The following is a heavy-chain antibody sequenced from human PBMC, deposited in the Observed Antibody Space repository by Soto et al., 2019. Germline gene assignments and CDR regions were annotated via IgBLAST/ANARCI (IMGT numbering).Heavy chain of an antibody. CDR1: GFIFSGSA. D-gene: IGHD2-2*02. V-gene: IGHV3-73*01. CDR3: ARGQGAAIGDYYYHGMDV. Sequence: GSLRLSCAASGFIFSGSAIHWVRQASGKGLEWVGRIRSRANNFATSSAASVKGRFTFSRDDSKNTAYLQMNTLKPEDTAVYYCARGQGAAIGDYYYHGMDVWGQGTTVPVSS. CDR2: IRSRANNFAT. J-gene: IGHJ6*02.